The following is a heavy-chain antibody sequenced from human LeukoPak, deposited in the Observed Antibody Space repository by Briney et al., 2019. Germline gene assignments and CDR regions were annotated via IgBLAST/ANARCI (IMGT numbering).Heavy chain of an antibody. Sequence: GGSLRLSCAAPGFTFSNYWMHWGRQAPGKGLVWVARISSDGSRITYADSVKGRFTTSRDNAKDTLFLQMNSPRAEDTALYYCAVEWGNSGYYMDVWGKGTTVTVSS. D-gene: IGHD2-8*01. CDR3: AVEWGNSGYYMDV. CDR2: ISSDGSRI. CDR1: GFTFSNYW. V-gene: IGHV3-74*01. J-gene: IGHJ6*03.